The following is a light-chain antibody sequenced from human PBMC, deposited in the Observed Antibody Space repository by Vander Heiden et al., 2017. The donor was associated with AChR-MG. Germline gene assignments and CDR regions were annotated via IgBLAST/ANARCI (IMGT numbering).Light chain of an antibody. CDR2: DND. CDR1: ASNVGNNY. J-gene: IGLJ1*01. CDR3: GAWDSGLSAGV. Sequence: QPVLTQPPSVSAAPGQRVTISCSGSASNVGNNYVSWYQQVPGTAPKLLIYDNDKRPAGIPGRFSGSKSGTSATLVITGLQPGDEADYYCGAWDSGLSAGVFGTGTQVTV. V-gene: IGLV1-51*01.